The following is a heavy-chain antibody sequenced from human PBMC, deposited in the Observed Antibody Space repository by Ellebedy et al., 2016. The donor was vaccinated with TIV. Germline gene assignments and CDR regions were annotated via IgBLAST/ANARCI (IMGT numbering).Heavy chain of an antibody. CDR2: IYWVDEK. V-gene: IGHV2-5*02. CDR3: AHLGGRPGTSFDH. D-gene: IGHD3-10*01. Sequence: SGPTLVKPTQTLTLTCNFSGFSLTTAGVGVGWIRQPPGKALDWLALIYWVDEKRFTPSLKTRLAITKDTSKNQVVLTMANMDPVDTGTYYCAHLGGRPGTSFDHWGQGTLVTVSS. CDR1: GFSLTTAGVG. J-gene: IGHJ4*02.